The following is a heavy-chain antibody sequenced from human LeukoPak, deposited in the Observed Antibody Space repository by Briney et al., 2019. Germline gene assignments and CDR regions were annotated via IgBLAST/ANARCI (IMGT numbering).Heavy chain of an antibody. Sequence: PGGSLRLSCAASGFTFSSYGMHWVRQAPGKGLEWVAVISYDGSNKYYADSVKGRFTISRDNSKNTLYLQMNSLRAEDTAVYYCAKGSCSGGSCYVNYWGQGTLVTVSS. CDR1: GFTFSSYG. V-gene: IGHV3-30*18. CDR2: ISYDGSNK. J-gene: IGHJ4*02. CDR3: AKGSCSGGSCYVNY. D-gene: IGHD2-15*01.